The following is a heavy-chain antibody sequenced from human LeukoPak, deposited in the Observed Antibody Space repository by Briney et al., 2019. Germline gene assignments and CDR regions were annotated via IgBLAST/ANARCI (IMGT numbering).Heavy chain of an antibody. CDR1: GGSISIYY. CDR2: IYYSGST. J-gene: IGHJ4*02. D-gene: IGHD3-22*01. Sequence: NPSETLSLTCTVSGGSISIYYWSWIRQPPGKGLEWIGYIYYSGSTNYNPSLKSRVTISVDTSKNQFSLKLSSVTAADTAVYYCARGYYDSSGYYYFDYWGQGTLVTVSS. V-gene: IGHV4-59*01. CDR3: ARGYYDSSGYYYFDY.